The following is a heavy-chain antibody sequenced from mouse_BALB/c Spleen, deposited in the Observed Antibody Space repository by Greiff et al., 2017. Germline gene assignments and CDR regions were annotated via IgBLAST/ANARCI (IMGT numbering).Heavy chain of an antibody. Sequence: EVKVEESGGGLVQPGGSMKLSCVASGFTFSNYWMNWVRQSPEKGLEWVAEIRLKSNNYATHYAESVKGRFTISRDDSKSSVYLQMNNLRAEDTGIYYCTRGAPRPMITDAMDYWGQGTSVTVSS. CDR3: TRGAPRPMITDAMDY. CDR2: IRLKSNNYAT. V-gene: IGHV6-6*02. J-gene: IGHJ4*01. CDR1: GFTFSNYW. D-gene: IGHD2-4*01.